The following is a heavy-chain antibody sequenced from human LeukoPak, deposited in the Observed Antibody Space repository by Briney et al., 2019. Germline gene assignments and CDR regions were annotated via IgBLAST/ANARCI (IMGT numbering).Heavy chain of an antibody. CDR2: ISSSGSTI. CDR3: ARHDYYDSTPPFDI. Sequence: PGGSLRLSCAASGFTFSDYYMSWIRQAPGKGLEWVSYISSSGSTIYYADSVKGRFTISRDNAKNSLYLQMNSLRAEDTAVYYCARHDYYDSTPPFDIWGQGTMVTVSA. V-gene: IGHV3-11*01. CDR1: GFTFSDYY. J-gene: IGHJ3*02. D-gene: IGHD3-22*01.